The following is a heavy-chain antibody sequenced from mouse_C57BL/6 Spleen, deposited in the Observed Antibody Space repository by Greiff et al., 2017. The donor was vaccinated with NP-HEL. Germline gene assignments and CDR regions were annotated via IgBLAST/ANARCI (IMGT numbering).Heavy chain of an antibody. Sequence: EVKLVESGGGLVKPGGSLKLSCAASGFTFSSYAMSWVRQTPEKRLEWVATISDGGSYTYYPDNVKGRFPISRDNAKNNLYLQMSHLKSEATAMYYCAREGGGTTVAPYWGQGTSVTVSS. D-gene: IGHD1-1*01. CDR1: GFTFSSYA. CDR3: AREGGGTTVAPY. J-gene: IGHJ4*01. V-gene: IGHV5-4*01. CDR2: ISDGGSYT.